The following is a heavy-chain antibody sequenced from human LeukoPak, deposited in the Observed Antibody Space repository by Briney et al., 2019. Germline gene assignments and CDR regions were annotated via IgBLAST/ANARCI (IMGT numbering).Heavy chain of an antibody. CDR1: GGSISSGGYY. J-gene: IGHJ4*02. V-gene: IGHV4-30-2*01. D-gene: IGHD2-15*01. CDR3: ARQCSGDSCYVDY. Sequence: PSETLSLTCTVSGGSISSGGYYWSWIRQPPGKGLEWIGYIYHSGSTYYNPSLKSRVTISVDRSKNQFSLKLSSVTAADTAVYYCARQCSGDSCYVDYWGQGTLVTVSS. CDR2: IYHSGST.